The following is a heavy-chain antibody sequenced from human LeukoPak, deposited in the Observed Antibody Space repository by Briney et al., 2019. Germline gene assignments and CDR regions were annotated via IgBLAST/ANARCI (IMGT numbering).Heavy chain of an antibody. V-gene: IGHV4-31*03. D-gene: IGHD5-18*01. Sequence: SQTLSLTCTVSGGSISSGGFYWSWIRQHAGKGLEWIGYIYDSGSTDYNPSLKSRVTISVDTSKNQFSLKLSSVTAADTAVYYCARGRRGRIQLWLPPDYWGQGTLVTVSS. CDR1: GGSISSGGFY. CDR2: IYDSGST. J-gene: IGHJ4*02. CDR3: ARGRRGRIQLWLPPDY.